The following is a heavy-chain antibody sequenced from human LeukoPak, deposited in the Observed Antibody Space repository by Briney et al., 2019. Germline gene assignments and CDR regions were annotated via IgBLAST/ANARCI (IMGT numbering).Heavy chain of an antibody. V-gene: IGHV1-2*02. D-gene: IGHD3-22*01. Sequence: ASVKVSCKASGYTFTGYYMHWVRQAPGQGLEWMGWINPASGGTNYEQKFLGRVTMTRDTSISTAYMELRRLTSDDTAVYYCALVESDDSSSYYRQKVYFDSWGQGTLVTVSS. CDR2: INPASGGT. J-gene: IGHJ4*02. CDR3: ALVESDDSSSYYRQKVYFDS. CDR1: GYTFTGYY.